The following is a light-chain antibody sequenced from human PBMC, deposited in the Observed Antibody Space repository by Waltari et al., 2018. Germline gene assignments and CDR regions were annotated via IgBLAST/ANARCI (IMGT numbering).Light chain of an antibody. J-gene: IGKJ1*01. V-gene: IGKV2-28*01. CDR2: LGT. CDR1: QSLLHSNGYNY. CDR3: MQARQTPWT. Sequence: PGEPASISCRSSQSLLHSNGYNYLDWYLQKPGQSPQLLIYLGTNRASGVPDRFSGSGSGTDYTLKISRVEAEDVGVYYCMQARQTPWTFDQGP.